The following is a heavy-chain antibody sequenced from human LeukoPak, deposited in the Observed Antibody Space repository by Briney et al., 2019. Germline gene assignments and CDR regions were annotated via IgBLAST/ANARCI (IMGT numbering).Heavy chain of an antibody. J-gene: IGHJ4*02. CDR1: GFTFSNHA. V-gene: IGHV3-23*01. Sequence: GGSLRLSCAASGFTFSNHAMTWVRQAPGKGLEWVSEITGSGSSTYYADSVKGRFTISGDNSKNTLFLQMNSVRAEDTATYYCAREWFDFDYWGQGILVTVSS. D-gene: IGHD3-22*01. CDR3: AREWFDFDY. CDR2: ITGSGSST.